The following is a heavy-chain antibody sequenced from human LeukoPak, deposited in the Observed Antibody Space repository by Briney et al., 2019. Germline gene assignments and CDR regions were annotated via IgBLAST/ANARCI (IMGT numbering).Heavy chain of an antibody. Sequence: SETLSLTCAVYGGSFSGYFWSWIRQPPGKGLEWIGEINHSGSTNYNPSLKSRVTMSVDTSKNQFSLKLSPVTAADTAVYYCARGVRYFDWLSLWNYWGQGTLVTVSS. V-gene: IGHV4-34*01. J-gene: IGHJ4*02. CDR1: GGSFSGYF. D-gene: IGHD3-9*01. CDR3: ARGVRYFDWLSLWNY. CDR2: INHSGST.